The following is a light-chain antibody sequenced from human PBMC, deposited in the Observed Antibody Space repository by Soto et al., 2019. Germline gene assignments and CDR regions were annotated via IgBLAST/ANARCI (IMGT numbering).Light chain of an antibody. Sequence: EIVMRQSPATLSVSPGERATLSFRASQSVRSNLAWYQQKPGQAPRLLIYDASNRATGIPARFSGSGSGTEFTLTISRLEPEDFAVYYCQQRSNWPLTFGGGTKVDI. J-gene: IGKJ4*01. CDR3: QQRSNWPLT. CDR1: QSVRSN. CDR2: DAS. V-gene: IGKV3-11*01.